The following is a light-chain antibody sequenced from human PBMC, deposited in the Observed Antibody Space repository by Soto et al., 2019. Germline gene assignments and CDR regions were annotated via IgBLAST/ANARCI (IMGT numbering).Light chain of an antibody. CDR3: SSYTSITTYVV. Sequence: QSVLTQPASVSGSPGPSITLSCTGTRSDIGGYDYVSWYHLHPGTAPQLIIFDVNKRPSGVSNRFSGSKSGTTASLTISGLQAEDEADFYCSSYTSITTYVVFGGGTKLTVL. V-gene: IGLV2-14*03. J-gene: IGLJ2*01. CDR2: DVN. CDR1: RSDIGGYDY.